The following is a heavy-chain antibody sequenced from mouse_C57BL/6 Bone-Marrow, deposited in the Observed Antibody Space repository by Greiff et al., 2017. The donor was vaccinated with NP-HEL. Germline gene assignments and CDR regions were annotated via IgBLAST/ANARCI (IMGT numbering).Heavy chain of an antibody. CDR3: ARSGYGSSFPWFAY. Sequence: EVQLQQSGPELVKPGASVKIPCKASGYTFTDYNMDWVKQSHGKSLEWIGDINPNNGGTIYNQKFKGKATLTVDKSSSTAYMELRSLTSEDTAVYYCARSGYGSSFPWFAYWGQGTLVTVSA. V-gene: IGHV1-18*01. J-gene: IGHJ3*01. D-gene: IGHD1-1*01. CDR1: GYTFTDYN. CDR2: INPNNGGT.